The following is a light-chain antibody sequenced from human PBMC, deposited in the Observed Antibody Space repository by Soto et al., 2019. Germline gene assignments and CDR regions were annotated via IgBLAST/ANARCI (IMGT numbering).Light chain of an antibody. V-gene: IGKV3-20*01. CDR1: QTLRRTY. CDR2: GAS. CDR3: HQYDNAPQT. Sequence: EIVLMQSPGTLSLSPGERATLSCRASQTLRRTYIAWYQQKPGQAPRVLIYGASKRATGSPDRFSGSGSGTNFSLTISRLEPEDFAVYYCHQYDNAPQTYGQGTKVEIK. J-gene: IGKJ2*01.